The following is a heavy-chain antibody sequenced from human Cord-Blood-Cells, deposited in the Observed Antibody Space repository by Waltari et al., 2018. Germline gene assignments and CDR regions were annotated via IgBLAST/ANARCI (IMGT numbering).Heavy chain of an antibody. CDR2: IKHSGNT. D-gene: IGHD2-8*01. CDR1: GGSFSGYY. J-gene: IGHJ3*02. V-gene: IGHV4-34*01. Sequence: QVQLQQWGAGLLKPSETLSLTYAVYGGSFSGYYWSWIRQPPGKGLEWIGEIKHSGNTNHTPSLKSLVTISVDTSKNQFSLKLSAVTAAETAVYYCARGVGCTNGVCYTGAFDIWGQGTMVTVSS. CDR3: ARGVGCTNGVCYTGAFDI.